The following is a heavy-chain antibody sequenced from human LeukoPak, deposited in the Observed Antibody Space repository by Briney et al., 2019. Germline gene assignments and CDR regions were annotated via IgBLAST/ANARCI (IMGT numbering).Heavy chain of an antibody. V-gene: IGHV4-34*01. CDR1: GGSFSGYY. Sequence: SETLSLTCAVYGGSFSGYYWSWIRQPPGKGLEWIGEINHSGSTNYNPSLKSRVTISVDTSKNQFSLKLSSVTAADTAVYYCARSLSNWFDPWGQGTLVTVSS. J-gene: IGHJ5*02. D-gene: IGHD2/OR15-2a*01. CDR2: INHSGST. CDR3: ARSLSNWFDP.